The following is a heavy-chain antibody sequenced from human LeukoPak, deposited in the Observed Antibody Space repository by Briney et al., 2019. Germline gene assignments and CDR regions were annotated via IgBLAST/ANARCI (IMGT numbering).Heavy chain of an antibody. V-gene: IGHV3-23*01. CDR2: ISGSGGST. CDR3: AKYFACGGDCSPPYYFDY. Sequence: RAGGSLRLSCAASGFTFSSYAMSWVRQAPGKGLEWVSSISGSGGSTYYADSVKGRLTISRDNSKNTLYLQMNSLRAEDTAIYYCAKYFACGGDCSPPYYFDYWGQGTLVTVSS. J-gene: IGHJ4*02. CDR1: GFTFSSYA. D-gene: IGHD2-21*02.